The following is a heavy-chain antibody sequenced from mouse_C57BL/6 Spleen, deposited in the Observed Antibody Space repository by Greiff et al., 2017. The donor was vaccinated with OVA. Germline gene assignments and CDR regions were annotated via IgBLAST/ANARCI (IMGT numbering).Heavy chain of an antibody. CDR3: ARPIYDGYYFDH. Sequence: DVQLQESGGDLVKPGGSLKLSCAASGFTFSSYGMSWVRPTPDKRLEWVATISSGGSYTYYPDSVKGRFTISSDNAKNTLYLQMSSLKAEDAAMYYCARPIYDGYYFDHWGQGTTLTVSS. D-gene: IGHD2-3*01. J-gene: IGHJ2*01. CDR2: ISSGGSYT. CDR1: GFTFSSYG. V-gene: IGHV5-6*01.